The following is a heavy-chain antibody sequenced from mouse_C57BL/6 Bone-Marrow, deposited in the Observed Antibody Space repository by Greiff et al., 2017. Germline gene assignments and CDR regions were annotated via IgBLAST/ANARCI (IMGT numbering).Heavy chain of an antibody. V-gene: IGHV1-63*01. Sequence: VQLQQSGAELVRPGTSVKMSCKASGYTFTNYWAGWAKQRPGHGLEWIGDIYPGGGYTKYNEKFKGKATLSADKPSSTAYMQFSSLTSEDSAIYYCARQLRFYYAMDYWGQGTSVTFSS. D-gene: IGHD3-2*02. CDR2: IYPGGGYT. CDR1: GYTFTNYW. CDR3: ARQLRFYYAMDY. J-gene: IGHJ4*01.